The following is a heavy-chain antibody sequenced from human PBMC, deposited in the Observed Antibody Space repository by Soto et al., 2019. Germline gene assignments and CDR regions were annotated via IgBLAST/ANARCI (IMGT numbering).Heavy chain of an antibody. CDR3: AREHYDILTGYYGLDY. V-gene: IGHV1-2*02. Sequence: ASVEVSCKASGYTFTGYYMHWVRQAPGQGLEWMGWINPNSGGTNYAQKFQGRVTMTRDTSISTAYMELSRLRSDDTAVYYCAREHYDILTGYYGLDYWGQGTLVTVSS. CDR1: GYTFTGYY. D-gene: IGHD3-9*01. J-gene: IGHJ4*02. CDR2: INPNSGGT.